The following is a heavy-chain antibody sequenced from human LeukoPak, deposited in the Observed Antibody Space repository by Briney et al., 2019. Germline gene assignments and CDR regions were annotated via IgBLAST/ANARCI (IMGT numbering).Heavy chain of an antibody. CDR3: ARGSPRRYYDSSGYLDY. Sequence: GGSLRLSCAASGFTFSSYGMHWVRQAPGKGLEWVAVIWYDGSNKYYADSVKGRFTISRDNSKNTLYLQMNSLRAEDTAVYYCARGSPRRYYDSSGYLDYWGQGTLVTVSS. D-gene: IGHD3-22*01. J-gene: IGHJ4*02. CDR1: GFTFSSYG. V-gene: IGHV3-33*01. CDR2: IWYDGSNK.